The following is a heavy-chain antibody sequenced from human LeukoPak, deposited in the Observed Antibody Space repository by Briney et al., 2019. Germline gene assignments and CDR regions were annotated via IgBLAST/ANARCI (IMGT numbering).Heavy chain of an antibody. D-gene: IGHD2-21*02. J-gene: IGHJ4*02. V-gene: IGHV1-8*02. CDR3: ARGGAYCGGDCYSSDY. Sequence: ASVKVSCKASGYTFTSYAMHWVRQAPGQRLEWMGWMNPNSGNTGYAQKFQGRVTMTRNTSISTAYMELSSLRSEDTAVYYCARGGAYCGGDCYSSDYWGQGTLVTVSS. CDR2: MNPNSGNT. CDR1: GYTFTSYA.